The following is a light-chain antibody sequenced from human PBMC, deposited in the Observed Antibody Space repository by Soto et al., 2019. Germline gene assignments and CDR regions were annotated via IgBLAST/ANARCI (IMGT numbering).Light chain of an antibody. V-gene: IGKV3-15*01. CDR1: QSAISN. CDR3: HQYYKWPLT. Sequence: DILMTQSTATLSVSPGERFTLSCRASQSAISNLAWYQKKPGQTPRVLIYDASTRATDIKARFSVSVSGTDITLNISSLLSEDFAVYYGHQYYKWPLTFVGGTKGDI. J-gene: IGKJ4*01. CDR2: DAS.